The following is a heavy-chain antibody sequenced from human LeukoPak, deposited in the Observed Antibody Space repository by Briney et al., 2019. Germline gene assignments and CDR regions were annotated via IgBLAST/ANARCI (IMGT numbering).Heavy chain of an antibody. J-gene: IGHJ5*02. CDR3: AKGSSGYFADL. CDR2: ISNDGGGT. V-gene: IGHV3-23*01. Sequence: GGSLRLSCAASGFIFNNYGLIWIRQAPGKGLEWVSAISNDGGGTQYADFVKGRFTISRDNSKNTLFLQMSSLRAEDTALYFCAKGSSGYFADLWGQGTLVTVSS. CDR1: GFIFNNYG. D-gene: IGHD3-22*01.